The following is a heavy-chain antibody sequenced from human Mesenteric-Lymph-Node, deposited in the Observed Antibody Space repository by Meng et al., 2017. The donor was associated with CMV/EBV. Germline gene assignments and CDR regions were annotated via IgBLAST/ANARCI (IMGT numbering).Heavy chain of an antibody. CDR1: GFTCSSYC. CDR3: AKHRIPAAGTFDY. Sequence: ASGFTCSSYCMTWVRQAPGKGLEWVSVISGSGGSIYYADSVKGRFTISRDNSKNTLYLQMNSLRAEDTAIYYCAKHRIPAAGTFDYWGQGTLVTVSS. J-gene: IGHJ4*02. D-gene: IGHD6-13*01. CDR2: ISGSGGSI. V-gene: IGHV3-23*01.